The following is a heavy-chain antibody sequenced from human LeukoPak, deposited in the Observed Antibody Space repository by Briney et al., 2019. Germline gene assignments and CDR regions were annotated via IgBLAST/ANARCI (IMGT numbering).Heavy chain of an antibody. CDR3: ATGRSYNSGYFDY. J-gene: IGHJ4*02. CDR1: GFTFSSYA. V-gene: IGHV3-23*01. D-gene: IGHD3-22*01. Sequence: GGSLRLSCAASGFTFSSYAMSWVRQAPGKGLEWVSSISGSGTNTDYADSVKGRFTITRDNSKDTVNVQMNSLRAEDTAVYYCATGRSYNSGYFDYWGQGTLVTVSS. CDR2: ISGSGTNT.